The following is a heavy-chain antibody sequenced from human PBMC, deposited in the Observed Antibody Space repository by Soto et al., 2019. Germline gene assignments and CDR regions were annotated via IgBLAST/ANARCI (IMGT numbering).Heavy chain of an antibody. CDR3: ARFLPTIAAGKVVQGMDV. J-gene: IGHJ6*02. D-gene: IGHD6-13*01. Sequence: QVQLVQSGAEVKKPGSSVKVSCKASGGTFSSYAISWVRQAPGHVLEWMGGIIPIFGTANYAQKFQGRVTITADESTSTAYMELSSLSSDDTAVYYCARFLPTIAAGKVVQGMDVWGQVTTVTVSS. CDR1: GGTFSSYA. V-gene: IGHV1-69*01. CDR2: IIPIFGTA.